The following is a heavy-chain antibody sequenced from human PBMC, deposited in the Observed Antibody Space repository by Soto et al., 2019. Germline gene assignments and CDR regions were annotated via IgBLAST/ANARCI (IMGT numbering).Heavy chain of an antibody. CDR1: GFTFSSYW. V-gene: IGHV3-7*03. J-gene: IGHJ4*02. Sequence: GGSLRLSCAASGFTFSSYWMSGVRQAPGKGLEWVAHTRQDGGQEYYVDSVKGRFTICRDNAKNSLYLQMNSLRVEDTAVYYCARYPNPTVAGLPFDLWGQGTLVTVSS. CDR2: TRQDGGQE. D-gene: IGHD6-19*01. CDR3: ARYPNPTVAGLPFDL.